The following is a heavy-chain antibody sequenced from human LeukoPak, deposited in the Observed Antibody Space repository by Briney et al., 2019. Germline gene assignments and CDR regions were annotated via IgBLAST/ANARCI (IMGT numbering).Heavy chain of an antibody. CDR3: AREAAAGID. V-gene: IGHV4-34*01. CDR2: INHSGST. CDR1: GGSFSGYY. Sequence: PSETLSLTCAVYGGSFSGYYWSWIRQPPGKGLEWIGEINHSGSTNYNLSLKSRVTISVDTSKNQFPLKLSSVTAADTAVYYCAREAAAGIDWGQGTLVTVSS. D-gene: IGHD6-13*01. J-gene: IGHJ4*02.